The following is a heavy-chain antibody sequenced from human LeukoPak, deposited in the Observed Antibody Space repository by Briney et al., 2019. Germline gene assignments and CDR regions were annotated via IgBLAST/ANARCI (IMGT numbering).Heavy chain of an antibody. Sequence: SETLSLTCTISGGSISSYYWGWIRQPPGKGLEWIGSIYHSGSTYYNPSLKSRVTISVDTSKNQFSLKLSSVTAADTAVYYCARASGWQGGRFDYWGQGTLVTVSS. CDR3: ARASGWQGGRFDY. J-gene: IGHJ4*02. CDR2: IYHSGST. D-gene: IGHD6-19*01. V-gene: IGHV4-38-2*02. CDR1: GGSISSYY.